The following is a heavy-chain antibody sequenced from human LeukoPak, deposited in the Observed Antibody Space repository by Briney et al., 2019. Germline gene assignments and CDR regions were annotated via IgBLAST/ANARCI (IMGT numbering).Heavy chain of an antibody. CDR1: GFTFDDYG. D-gene: IGHD6-13*01. J-gene: IGHJ6*03. Sequence: GGSLRLSCAASGFTFDDYGMSWVRQAPGRGLEWVAFIRYDGSNKYYADSVKGRFTISRDNAKNSLYLQMNSLRAEDTAVYYCARDSYSSSWYWGTTYYYYYMDVWGKGTTVTVSS. V-gene: IGHV3-30*02. CDR3: ARDSYSSSWYWGTTYYYYYMDV. CDR2: IRYDGSNK.